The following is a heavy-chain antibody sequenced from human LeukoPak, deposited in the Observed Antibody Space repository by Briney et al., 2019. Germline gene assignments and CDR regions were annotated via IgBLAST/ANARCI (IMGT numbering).Heavy chain of an antibody. V-gene: IGHV1-18*01. Sequence: ASVKVFCKASGYTFTSYGISWVRQAPGQGLEWMGWISAYNGNTNYAQKLQGRVTMTTDTSTSTAYMELRSLRSDDTAVYYCARDFTYYYDSSGYYFGRDAFDIWGQGTMVTVSS. J-gene: IGHJ3*02. CDR1: GYTFTSYG. CDR3: ARDFTYYYDSSGYYFGRDAFDI. CDR2: ISAYNGNT. D-gene: IGHD3-22*01.